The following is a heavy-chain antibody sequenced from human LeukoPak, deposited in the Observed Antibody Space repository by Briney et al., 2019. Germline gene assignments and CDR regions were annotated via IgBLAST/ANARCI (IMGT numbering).Heavy chain of an antibody. CDR3: ARGDYYDSSGYYY. CDR1: GYTFTSYG. Sequence: GASVKVSCKASGYTFTSYGISWVRQAPGQGLEWMGRIIPILGIANYAQKFQGRVTITADKSTSTAYMELSSLRSEDTAVYYCARGDYYDSSGYYYWGQGTLVTVSS. CDR2: IIPILGIA. D-gene: IGHD3-22*01. V-gene: IGHV1-69*04. J-gene: IGHJ4*02.